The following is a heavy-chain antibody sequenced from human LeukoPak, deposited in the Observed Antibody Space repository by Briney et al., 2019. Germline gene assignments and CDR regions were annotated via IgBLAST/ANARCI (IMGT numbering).Heavy chain of an antibody. Sequence: SETLSLTCAVSGGSISSSNWWSWVRQPPGKGLEWIGEIYHSGSTNYNPSLKSRVTISVDKSKNQFSLKLSSVTAADTAVYYCARDRSDYVWGSYRYSFDYWGQGTLVTVSS. CDR1: GGSISSSNW. CDR3: ARDRSDYVWGSYRYSFDY. CDR2: IYHSGST. D-gene: IGHD3-16*02. J-gene: IGHJ4*02. V-gene: IGHV4-4*02.